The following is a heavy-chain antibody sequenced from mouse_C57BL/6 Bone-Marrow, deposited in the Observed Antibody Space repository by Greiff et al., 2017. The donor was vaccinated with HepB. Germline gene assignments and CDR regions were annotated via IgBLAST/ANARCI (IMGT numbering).Heavy chain of an antibody. D-gene: IGHD2-5*01. V-gene: IGHV1-22*01. CDR3: ARREVTTHWYFDV. CDR1: GYTFTDYN. J-gene: IGHJ1*03. Sequence: VQLQQSGPELVKPGASVKMSCKASGYTFTDYNMHWVKQRHGKSLEWIGYINPNNGGTSYNQKFKGKATLTVNKSSSTAYMELRSLTSEDSAVYYCARREVTTHWYFDVWGTGTTVTVSS. CDR2: INPNNGGT.